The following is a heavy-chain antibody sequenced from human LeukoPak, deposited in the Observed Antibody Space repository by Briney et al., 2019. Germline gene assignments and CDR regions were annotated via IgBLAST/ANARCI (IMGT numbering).Heavy chain of an antibody. CDR3: TRFNSSSKGFDP. V-gene: IGHV6-1*01. CDR2: TYYRSKWYN. Sequence: SQTLSLTCAISGDSVSSNSAAWNWFRQSPSRGLEWLGRTYYRSKWYNDYAVSVKSRITIKPDTSKNQFSLQLNSVTPEDTAVYYCTRFNSSSKGFDPWGQGTLVTVSS. D-gene: IGHD6-6*01. CDR1: GDSVSSNSAA. J-gene: IGHJ5*02.